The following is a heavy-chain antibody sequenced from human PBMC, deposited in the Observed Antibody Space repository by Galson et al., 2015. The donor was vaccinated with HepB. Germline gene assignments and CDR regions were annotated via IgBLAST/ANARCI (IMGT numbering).Heavy chain of an antibody. V-gene: IGHV3-30*18. CDR1: GFTFSSYG. D-gene: IGHD3-3*01. CDR3: AKDRGDDFWSGRRYYYYGMDV. Sequence: SLRLSCAASGFTFSSYGMHWVRQAPGKGLEWVAVISYDGSNKYYADSVKGRFTISRDNSKNTLYLQMNSLRAEDTAVYYCAKDRGDDFWSGRRYYYYGMDVWGQGTTVTVSS. CDR2: ISYDGSNK. J-gene: IGHJ6*02.